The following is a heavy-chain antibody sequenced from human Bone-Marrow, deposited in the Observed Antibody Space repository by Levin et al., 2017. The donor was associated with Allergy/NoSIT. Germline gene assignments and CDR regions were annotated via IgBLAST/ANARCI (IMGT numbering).Heavy chain of an antibody. CDR1: GYNFVRYG. Sequence: GESLKISCKASGYNFVRYGISWVRQAPGQGLQWLGWINVDTGGTEYEQKVQGRVTMTRDTSTSTVFMELRGLRSDDTATYYCARDRSTYYHYGMDVWGQGTTVGVSS. V-gene: IGHV1-18*01. J-gene: IGHJ6*02. CDR2: INVDTGGT. CDR3: ARDRSTYYHYGMDV.